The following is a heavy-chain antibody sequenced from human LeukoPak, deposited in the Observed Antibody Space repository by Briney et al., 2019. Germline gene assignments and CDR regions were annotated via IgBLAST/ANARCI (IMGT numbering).Heavy chain of an antibody. Sequence: GGSLRLSCEASGFTFSSYSMYCVRHSPGKGRELVALISDDGNTEFYADSVKGRFTISRDNSKNTLYLQMNSLRPEDTAVYYCAKEGSSGWYGNYWGQGTLVTVSS. CDR1: GFTFSSYS. V-gene: IGHV3-30*18. CDR3: AKEGSSGWYGNY. CDR2: ISDDGNTE. J-gene: IGHJ4*02. D-gene: IGHD6-19*01.